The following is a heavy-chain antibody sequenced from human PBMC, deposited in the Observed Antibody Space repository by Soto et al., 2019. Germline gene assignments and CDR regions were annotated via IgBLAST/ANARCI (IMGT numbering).Heavy chain of an antibody. CDR2: ISSNGGST. D-gene: IGHD4-17*01. CDR3: AAVTKTYWYFDL. CDR1: GFTFSSYA. V-gene: IGHV3-64*01. Sequence: EVQLVESGGGLVQPGGSLRLSCAASGFTFSSYAMHWVRQAPGRGLEYVSAISSNGGSTYYANSVKGRFTISRDNSKNTLYLQMGSLRAEDMAVYYCAAVTKTYWYFDLWGRGTLVTVSS. J-gene: IGHJ2*01.